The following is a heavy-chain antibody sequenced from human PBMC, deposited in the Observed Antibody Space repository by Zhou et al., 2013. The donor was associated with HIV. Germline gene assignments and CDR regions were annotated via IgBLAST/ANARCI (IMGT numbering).Heavy chain of an antibody. J-gene: IGHJ4*02. CDR3: ARPWDRRPGIAAAAFDY. V-gene: IGHV1-2*02. CDR1: GYTFTGYY. D-gene: IGHD6-13*01. Sequence: QVQLVQSGAEVKKPGASVKVSCKASGYTFTGYYMHWVRQAPGQGLEWMGWINPNSGGTNYAQKFQGRVTMTRDTSISTAYMELSRLRSDDTAVYYCARPWDRRPGIAAAAFDYWGQGTLVTVSS. CDR2: INPNSGGT.